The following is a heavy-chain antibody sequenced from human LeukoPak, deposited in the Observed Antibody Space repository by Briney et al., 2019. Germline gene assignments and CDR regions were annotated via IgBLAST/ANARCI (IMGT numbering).Heavy chain of an antibody. CDR2: INPNSGGT. V-gene: IGHV1-2*02. J-gene: IGHJ4*02. Sequence: ASVKVSRKASGYTFTGYYMHWVRQAPGQGLEWMGWINPNSGGTNYAQKFQGRVTMTRDASISTAYMELSRLRSDDTAVYYCARDRGITGTKTRYYFDYWGQGTLVTVSS. CDR3: ARDRGITGTKTRYYFDY. CDR1: GYTFTGYY. D-gene: IGHD1-20*01.